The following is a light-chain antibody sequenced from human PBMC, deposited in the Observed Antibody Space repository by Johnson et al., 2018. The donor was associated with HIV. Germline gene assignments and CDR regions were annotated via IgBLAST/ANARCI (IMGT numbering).Light chain of an antibody. CDR3: GTWDNSLSVYV. V-gene: IGLV1-51*01. J-gene: IGLJ1*01. Sequence: QSVLTQPPSVSAAPGQKVTISCSRSSSNIGNNYVSWYQQLPGTAPKLLIYDNNERPSGIPDRFSASRSGTSATLGITGLQTGDEADYYCGTWDNSLSVYVFGTGTKVTVL. CDR1: SSNIGNNY. CDR2: DNN.